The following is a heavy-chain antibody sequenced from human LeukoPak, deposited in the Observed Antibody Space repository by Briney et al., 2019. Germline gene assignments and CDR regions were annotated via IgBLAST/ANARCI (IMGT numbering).Heavy chain of an antibody. CDR3: SRGYSGGFDY. CDR2: INSDGTSP. Sequence: GGSLSLSCAASGFTFSSFWMHWVRQAPGKGLVWVSGINSDGTSPIYADSVKGRFTISRDKAKNTLYLKMNSLRAEDTVVYYCSRGYSGGFDYWGQGTLGTVSS. D-gene: IGHD2-15*01. CDR1: GFTFSSFW. V-gene: IGHV3-74*01. J-gene: IGHJ4*02.